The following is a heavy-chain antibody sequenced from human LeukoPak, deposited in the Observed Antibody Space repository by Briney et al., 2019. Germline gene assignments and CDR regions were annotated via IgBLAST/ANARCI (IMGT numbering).Heavy chain of an antibody. D-gene: IGHD1-26*01. V-gene: IGHV3-30*02. J-gene: IGHJ4*02. CDR2: IRYDGSNK. CDR1: GFTFSSFW. Sequence: PGGSLRLSCAASGFTFSSFWMSWVRQAPGKGLEWVAFIRYDGSNKYYADSVKGRFTISRDNSKNTLYLQMNSLRAEDTAVYYCAKDINSVGATYFDYWGQGTLVTVSS. CDR3: AKDINSVGATYFDY.